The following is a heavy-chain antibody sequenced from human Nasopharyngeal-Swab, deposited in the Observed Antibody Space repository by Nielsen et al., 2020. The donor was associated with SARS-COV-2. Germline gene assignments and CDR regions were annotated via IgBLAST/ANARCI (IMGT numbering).Heavy chain of an antibody. Sequence: GGSLRLSCAASGFTFRSYGMHWVRQAPGKGLEWVAVISYDGSNKYYADSVKGRFTISRDNSKNTLYLQMNSLRAEDTAVYYCAKDFGGSQPRGNFDYWGQGTLVTVSS. D-gene: IGHD1-26*01. J-gene: IGHJ4*02. CDR2: ISYDGSNK. CDR3: AKDFGGSQPRGNFDY. CDR1: GFTFRSYG. V-gene: IGHV3-30*18.